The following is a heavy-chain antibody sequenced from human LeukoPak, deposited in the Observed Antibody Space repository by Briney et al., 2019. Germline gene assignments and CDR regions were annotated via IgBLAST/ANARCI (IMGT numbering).Heavy chain of an antibody. CDR3: TSYSSSSPHHFDN. CDR1: GFTFNSAW. CDR2: IKSKTDGGTT. J-gene: IGHJ4*02. Sequence: GGSLRLSCAASGFTFNSAWMNWVRQAPGKGLEGVGRIKSKTDGGTTLYAAPVKGRFSISRDDSKTTVYLQMSSLKTEDTAVYYCTSYSSSSPHHFDNCGQGTLVTVSS. D-gene: IGHD6-13*01. V-gene: IGHV3-15*06.